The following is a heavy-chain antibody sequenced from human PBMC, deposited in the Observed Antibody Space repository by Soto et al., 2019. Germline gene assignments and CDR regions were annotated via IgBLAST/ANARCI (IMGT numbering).Heavy chain of an antibody. CDR2: INPSGGST. CDR3: ARAGDSYCSSTSCYKNWFDP. J-gene: IGHJ5*02. Sequence: PSVKVSCKASVYTFTSYYIHWVRQAHGQGLEWMGIINPSGGSTSYAQKFQGRVTMTRDTSTSTVYMELSSLRAEDTAVYYCARAGDSYCSSTSCYKNWFDPWGQGTLVTVSS. CDR1: VYTFTSYY. D-gene: IGHD2-2*01. V-gene: IGHV1-46*01.